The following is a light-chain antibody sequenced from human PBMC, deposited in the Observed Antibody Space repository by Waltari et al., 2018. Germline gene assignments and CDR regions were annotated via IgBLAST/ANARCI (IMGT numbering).Light chain of an antibody. CDR3: CSHAGSYTL. Sequence: QSVLTQPRSVSGSPGQSVTISCTGTSNDVGGYNYVSWYQQHPGKAPNLMIFDVTKRPSGVPYRFSGSKSGNTASLTISGLQSEEESDYYCCSHAGSYTLFGGGTQLTVL. J-gene: IGLJ2*01. CDR2: DVT. V-gene: IGLV2-11*01. CDR1: SNDVGGYNY.